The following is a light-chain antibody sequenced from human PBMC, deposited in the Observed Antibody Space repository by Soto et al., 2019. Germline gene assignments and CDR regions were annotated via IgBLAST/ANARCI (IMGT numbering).Light chain of an antibody. CDR2: NVS. CDR1: RCDVGGYNF. J-gene: IGLJ1*01. V-gene: IGLV2-14*01. Sequence: QSALTQPASVSGSPGQSITISCTGTRCDVGGYNFVSWYQQHPGTAPKLLIYNVSNRPSGVSSRFSGSRSGNTASLTISGLQAEDEADYYCSSYISSSTPYLFGSGTKLTVL. CDR3: SSYISSSTPYL.